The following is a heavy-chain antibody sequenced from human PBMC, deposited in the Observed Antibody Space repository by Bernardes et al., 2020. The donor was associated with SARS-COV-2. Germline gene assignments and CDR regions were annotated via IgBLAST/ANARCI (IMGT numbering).Heavy chain of an antibody. CDR2: IKQDGSEK. Sequence: GGSLRLSCAASGFTFSSYWMSWVRQAPGKGLEWVANIKQDGSEKYYVDSVKGRFTISRDNAKNSLYLQMNSLRAEDTAVYYCARAGGTAMVKWLYYYYGMDVWGQGTTVTVSS. J-gene: IGHJ6*02. D-gene: IGHD5-18*01. CDR3: ARAGGTAMVKWLYYYYGMDV. CDR1: GFTFSSYW. V-gene: IGHV3-7*03.